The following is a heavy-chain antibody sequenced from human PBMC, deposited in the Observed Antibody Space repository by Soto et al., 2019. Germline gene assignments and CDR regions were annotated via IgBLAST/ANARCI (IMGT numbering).Heavy chain of an antibody. CDR3: AKDVAYCGGDCYYDAFHI. D-gene: IGHD2-21*01. V-gene: IGHV3-23*01. J-gene: IGHJ3*02. Sequence: VQLLESGGGLVQPGGSLRLSCAASGSTFSSYAMSWVRQAPGKGLEWVSAISGSGGSTYYADYVKCRFTISRDNSKNTLYMHMSSLRAEDTTVYYCAKDVAYCGGDCYYDAFHIWGQGTMVTVSS. CDR2: ISGSGGST. CDR1: GSTFSSYA.